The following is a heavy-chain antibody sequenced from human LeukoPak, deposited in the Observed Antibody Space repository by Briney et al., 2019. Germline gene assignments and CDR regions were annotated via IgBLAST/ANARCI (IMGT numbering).Heavy chain of an antibody. CDR3: AKEGVRWNYVGYFDY. CDR1: GFTFSSYA. D-gene: IGHD1-7*01. Sequence: PGGSLRLSCAASGFTFSSYAMSWVRQAPGKGLEWVSAISGSGGSTYYADSVKGRFTIPRDNSKNTLYLQMNSLRAEDTAVYYCAKEGVRWNYVGYFDYWGQGTLVTVSS. V-gene: IGHV3-23*01. J-gene: IGHJ4*02. CDR2: ISGSGGST.